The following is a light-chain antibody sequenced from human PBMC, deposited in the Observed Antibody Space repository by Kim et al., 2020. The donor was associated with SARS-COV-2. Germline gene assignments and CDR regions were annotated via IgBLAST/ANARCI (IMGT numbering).Light chain of an antibody. J-gene: IGKJ1*01. CDR3: QQYGSSPRT. CDR1: QSVSSSY. V-gene: IGKV3-20*01. CDR2: DAS. Sequence: SPEERAALTCRASQSVSSSYLAWYQVKPGQAPWLLVYDASTRGTGNPDRFSGSGSGTDFSHTISRQEHEDFAVYYCQQYGSSPRTFGHGTKADIK.